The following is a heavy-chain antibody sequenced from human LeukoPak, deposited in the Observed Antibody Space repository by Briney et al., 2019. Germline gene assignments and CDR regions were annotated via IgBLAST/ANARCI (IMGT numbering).Heavy chain of an antibody. D-gene: IGHD2-15*01. J-gene: IGHJ4*02. Sequence: SQTLSLTCALSGDIFSSNSGAWNWIRQSPSRGLEWLVRTYYRSKWYNDYAVSVKGRLTINPDTSKNQFSLQLNSVTPEDTAVYYCAGVGVVSSQTFDYWGQGALVTVSS. CDR2: TYYRSKWYN. CDR1: GDIFSSNSGA. CDR3: AGVGVVSSQTFDY. V-gene: IGHV6-1*01.